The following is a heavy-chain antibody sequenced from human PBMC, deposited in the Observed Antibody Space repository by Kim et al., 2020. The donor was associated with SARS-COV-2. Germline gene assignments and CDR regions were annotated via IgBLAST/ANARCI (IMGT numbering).Heavy chain of an antibody. V-gene: IGHV3-66*02. CDR3: ARIAFGGYTYGSGSHLIDY. CDR1: GFTVSSNY. J-gene: IGHJ4*02. D-gene: IGHD3-10*01. CDR2: IYSGGST. Sequence: VGSLRLSCAASGFTVSSNYMSWVRQAPGKGLEWVSVIYSGGSTYYADSVKGRFTISRDNSKNTLYLQMNSLRAEGTAVYYCARIAFGGYTYGSGSHLIDYWGQGTLVTVSS.